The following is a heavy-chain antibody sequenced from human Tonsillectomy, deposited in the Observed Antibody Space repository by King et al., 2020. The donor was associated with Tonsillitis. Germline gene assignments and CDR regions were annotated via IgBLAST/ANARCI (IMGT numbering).Heavy chain of an antibody. J-gene: IGHJ6*02. D-gene: IGHD4-17*01. V-gene: IGHV4-31*03. CDR3: ARADVRSRLRLPHYGMDV. CDR1: GGSIRNGGYY. CDR2: IYYSGST. Sequence: LQLQESGPGLVKPSQTLSLTCTVSGGSIRNGGYYWSWIRQHPGKGLEWIGYIYYSGSTYYNPSLKSRVTISVDTSKNQFSLKLSSVTAADTAVYYCARADVRSRLRLPHYGMDVWDQGTTVTVSS.